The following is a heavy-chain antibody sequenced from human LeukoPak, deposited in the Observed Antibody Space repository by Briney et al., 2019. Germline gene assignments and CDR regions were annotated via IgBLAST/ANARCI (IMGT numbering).Heavy chain of an antibody. V-gene: IGHV3-53*01. CDR3: ARALGGIAARLDY. J-gene: IGHJ4*02. CDR2: IYSGGNT. Sequence: GGSLRLSCAASGFTVSSNYMSWVRQAPGEGLEWVSVIYSGGNTYYADSVKGRFTISRDNSKNTLYLQMNSLRAEDTAVYYCARALGGIAARLDYWGQGTLVTVSS. CDR1: GFTVSSNY. D-gene: IGHD6-6*01.